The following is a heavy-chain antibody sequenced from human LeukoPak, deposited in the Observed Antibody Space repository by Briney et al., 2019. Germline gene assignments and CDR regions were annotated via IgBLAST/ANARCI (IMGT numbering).Heavy chain of an antibody. CDR1: GFTFSSYG. J-gene: IGHJ4*02. D-gene: IGHD3-22*01. CDR2: IWYDGSNK. CDR3: AKEDEYYYDSSGYSYFDY. Sequence: PGGSLRLSCAASGFTFSSYGMHRVRQAPGKGLEWVAVIWYDGSNKYYVDSVKGRFTISRDNSKNTLYLQMNSLRAEDTAVYYCAKEDEYYYDSSGYSYFDYWGQGTLVTVSS. V-gene: IGHV3-33*06.